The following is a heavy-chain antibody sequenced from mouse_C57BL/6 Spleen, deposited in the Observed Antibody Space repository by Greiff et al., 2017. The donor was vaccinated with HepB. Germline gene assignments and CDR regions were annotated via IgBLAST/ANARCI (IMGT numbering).Heavy chain of an antibody. Sequence: EVQGVESGGGLVKPGGSLKLSCAASGFTFSSYAMSWVRQTPEKRLEWVATISDGGSYTYYPDNVKGRFTISRDNAKNNLYLQMSHLKSEDTAMYYCASQLGGGAFDYWGQGTTLTVSS. V-gene: IGHV5-4*01. D-gene: IGHD4-1*02. CDR3: ASQLGGGAFDY. CDR2: ISDGGSYT. CDR1: GFTFSSYA. J-gene: IGHJ2*01.